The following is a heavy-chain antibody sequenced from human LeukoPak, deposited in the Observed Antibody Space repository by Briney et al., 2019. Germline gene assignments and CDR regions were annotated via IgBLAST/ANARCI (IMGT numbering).Heavy chain of an antibody. V-gene: IGHV4-59*01. J-gene: IGHJ4*02. Sequence: VKPSETLSLTCTVSGCSISSYYWSWIRQPPGRGLEWIGYIYYSGSTNYNPSLKSRVTISVDTSKDQLSLKLSSVTAADTAVYYCASGLRWFDYWGQGTLVTVSS. CDR2: IYYSGST. CDR1: GCSISSYY. CDR3: ASGLRWFDY. D-gene: IGHD4-23*01.